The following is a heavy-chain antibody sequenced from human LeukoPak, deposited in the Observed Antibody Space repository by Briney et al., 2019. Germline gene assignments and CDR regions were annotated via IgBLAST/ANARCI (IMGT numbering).Heavy chain of an antibody. D-gene: IGHD6-6*01. CDR3: ARGVARSSKFHFSYYFDY. CDR2: ISYDGSNK. Sequence: GGSLRLSCAASGFTLSSYAMHWVRPAPGKGLEWVAVISYDGSNKYYADSVKGRFTISRDNSKNTLYLQMNRLRAEDTAVYYCARGVARSSKFHFSYYFDYWGQGTLVTVSS. V-gene: IGHV3-30*04. CDR1: GFTLSSYA. J-gene: IGHJ4*02.